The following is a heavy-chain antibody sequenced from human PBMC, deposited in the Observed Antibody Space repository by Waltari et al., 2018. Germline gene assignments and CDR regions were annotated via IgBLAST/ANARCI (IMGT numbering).Heavy chain of an antibody. V-gene: IGHV4-4*07. CDR2: IYTSGST. J-gene: IGHJ5*02. CDR3: ARDYCGGDCYSDWFDP. CDR1: GGSISSYY. Sequence: QVQLQESGPGLVKPSETLSLTCTVSGGSISSYYWSWIRQPPGKGLEWIGRIYTSGSTNYNPSLKSRVTMSVDTSKNQFSLKLSSVTAADTAVYYCARDYCGGDCYSDWFDPWGQGTLVTVSS. D-gene: IGHD2-21*01.